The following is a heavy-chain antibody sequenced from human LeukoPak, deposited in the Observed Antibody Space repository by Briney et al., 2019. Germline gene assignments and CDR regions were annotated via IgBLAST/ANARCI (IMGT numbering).Heavy chain of an antibody. V-gene: IGHV4-30-4*08. CDR2: IYYSGST. J-gene: IGHJ3*02. CDR1: GGSISSGDYY. Sequence: SQTLSLTCTVSGGSISSGDYYWSWIRQPPGKGLEWIGYIYYSGSTYYNPSLKSRVTISVDTSKNQFSLKLSSVTAADTAVYYCARDKRDGYHLIDAFDIWGQGTMVTVSS. D-gene: IGHD5-24*01. CDR3: ARDKRDGYHLIDAFDI.